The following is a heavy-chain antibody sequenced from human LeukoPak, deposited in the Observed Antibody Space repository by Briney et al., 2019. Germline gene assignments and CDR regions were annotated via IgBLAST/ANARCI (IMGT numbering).Heavy chain of an antibody. CDR2: ISYDGRNK. Sequence: PGGSQRLSCAASGFTFSSFGIHWVRQAPGKGLEWVAGISYDGRNKHYTDSVKDRFIISRDNSKNTLYLQMSSLRAEETAVYYCAKDQFYHDTSGYYIFDYWGQGILVTVSS. J-gene: IGHJ4*02. V-gene: IGHV3-30*18. CDR1: GFTFSSFG. CDR3: AKDQFYHDTSGYYIFDY. D-gene: IGHD3-22*01.